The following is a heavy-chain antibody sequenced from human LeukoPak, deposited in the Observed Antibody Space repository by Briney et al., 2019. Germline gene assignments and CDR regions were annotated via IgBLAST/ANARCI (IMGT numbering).Heavy chain of an antibody. CDR3: ARDATVYSISARDADY. D-gene: IGHD6-6*01. V-gene: IGHV3-48*01. CDR2: ISSSSSTI. CDR1: GFTFSSYS. Sequence: GGSLRLSCAASGFTFSSYSMNWVRQAPGKGLEWVSYISSSSSTIYYADSVKGRFTISRDNAKNSLYLQMNSLRAEDTAVYYCARDATVYSISARDADYWGQGTLVTVSS. J-gene: IGHJ4*02.